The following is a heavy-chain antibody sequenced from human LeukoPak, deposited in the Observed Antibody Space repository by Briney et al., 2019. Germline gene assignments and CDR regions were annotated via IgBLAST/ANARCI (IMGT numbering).Heavy chain of an antibody. CDR3: AKSGGYDLWEVLGYFDY. CDR1: GFTFSSYS. J-gene: IGHJ4*02. V-gene: IGHV3-48*01. CDR2: ISSSSSTI. D-gene: IGHD5-12*01. Sequence: GGSLRLSCAASGFTFSSYSMNWVRQAPGKGLEWVSYISSSSSTIYYADSVKGRFTISRDNAKNSLYLQMNSLRAEDTAVYYCAKSGGYDLWEVLGYFDYWGQGTLVTVSS.